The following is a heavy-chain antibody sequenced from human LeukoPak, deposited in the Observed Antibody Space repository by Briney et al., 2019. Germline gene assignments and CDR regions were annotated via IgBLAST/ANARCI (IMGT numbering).Heavy chain of an antibody. CDR2: ISSISSYI. V-gene: IGHV3-21*06. D-gene: IGHD2-15*01. CDR1: GFTLSSYS. J-gene: IGHJ5*02. CDR3: ARDEVAYCSGGSCYSTWFDP. Sequence: PGGSLRLSCAASGFTLSSYSMNWVRQAPGKGLEWVSSISSISSYIYYADSVKGRFTISRDNAKNSLYLQMNSLRAEDTAVYYCARDEVAYCSGGSCYSTWFDPWGQGTLVTVSS.